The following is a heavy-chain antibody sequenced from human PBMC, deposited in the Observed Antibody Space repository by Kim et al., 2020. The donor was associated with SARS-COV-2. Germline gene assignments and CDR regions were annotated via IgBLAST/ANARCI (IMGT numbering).Heavy chain of an antibody. CDR3: ARDTYYYGMDV. Sequence: GGSLRLSCAASGFTFSSYGMHWVRQAPGKGLEWVAVISYDGSNKYYADSVKGRFTISRDNSKNTLYLQMNSLRAEDAAVYYCARDTYYYGMDVWGQGTTVTVSS. CDR2: ISYDGSNK. CDR1: GFTFSSYG. V-gene: IGHV3-33*05. J-gene: IGHJ6*02.